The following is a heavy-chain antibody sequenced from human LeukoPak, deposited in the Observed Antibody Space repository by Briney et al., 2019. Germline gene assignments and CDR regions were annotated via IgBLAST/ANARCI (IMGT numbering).Heavy chain of an antibody. CDR1: GFTFSSYG. D-gene: IGHD7-27*01. CDR3: ARIKNRGLDY. CDR2: ISSNGGST. Sequence: GGSLRLSCAASGFTFSSYGMSWVRQAPGKGLEWVSAISSNGGSTYYANSVKGRFTISRDNSKNTLYLQMGSLRAEDMAVYYCARIKNRGLDYWGQGTLVTVSS. V-gene: IGHV3-64*01. J-gene: IGHJ4*02.